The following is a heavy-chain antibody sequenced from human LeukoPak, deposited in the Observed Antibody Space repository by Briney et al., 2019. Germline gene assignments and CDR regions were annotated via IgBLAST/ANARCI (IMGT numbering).Heavy chain of an antibody. CDR1: GDSVSRHDLT. CDR3: VRSYDWVFDY. D-gene: IGHD1-1*01. CDR2: TFYRSKWYN. V-gene: IGHV6-1*01. J-gene: IGHJ4*02. Sequence: SQTLSLTCAISGDSVSRHDLTWDWVRQSPSRGLEWLGRTFYRSKWYNDYAVSVKSRITVSPDTSKNQFSLHLNSVTPGDTAVYYCVRSYDWVFDYWGQGTRVTVSS.